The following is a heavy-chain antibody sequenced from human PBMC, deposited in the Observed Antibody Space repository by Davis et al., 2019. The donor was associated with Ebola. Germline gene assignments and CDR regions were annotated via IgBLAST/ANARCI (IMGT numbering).Heavy chain of an antibody. CDR2: INHSGST. Sequence: MPSETLSLTCAVYGGFFSAYYWSWIRQPPGKGLEWIGEINHSGSTNYNPSLKSRVTISVDTSKNQFSLKLSSVTAADTAVYYCARGDYGDYSFDYWGQGTLVTVSS. J-gene: IGHJ4*02. CDR1: GGFFSAYY. D-gene: IGHD4-17*01. V-gene: IGHV4-34*01. CDR3: ARGDYGDYSFDY.